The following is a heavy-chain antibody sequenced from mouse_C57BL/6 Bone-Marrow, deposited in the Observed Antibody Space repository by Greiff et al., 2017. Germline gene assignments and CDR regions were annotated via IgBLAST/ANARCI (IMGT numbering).Heavy chain of an antibody. CDR1: GFNIKNTY. V-gene: IGHV14-3*01. CDR3: ASYYYGSSLYAMDY. D-gene: IGHD1-1*01. Sequence: VQLKESVAELVRPGASVKLSCTASGFNIKNTYMHWVKQRPEQGLEWIGRIDPANGNTKYAPKFQGKATITADTSSNTAYLQLSSLTSEDTAIYYCASYYYGSSLYAMDYWGQGTSVTVSS. J-gene: IGHJ4*01. CDR2: IDPANGNT.